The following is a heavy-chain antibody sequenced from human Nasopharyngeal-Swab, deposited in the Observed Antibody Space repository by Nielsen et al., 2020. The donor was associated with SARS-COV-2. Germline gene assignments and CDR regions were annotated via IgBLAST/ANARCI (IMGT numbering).Heavy chain of an antibody. CDR3: AKDHFYDSGSYDRLYFDF. CDR2: FSYDGSKR. J-gene: IGHJ4*02. V-gene: IGHV3-30*18. Sequence: GGSLRLSCAAFGFTLSDYAMHWVRQAPGKGLEWVALFSYDGSKRYFADSMKGRFSISRDNIKNILYLQMDSLRAYDTAVYYCAKDHFYDSGSYDRLYFDFWGQGTLVTVSS. CDR1: GFTLSDYA. D-gene: IGHD3-10*01.